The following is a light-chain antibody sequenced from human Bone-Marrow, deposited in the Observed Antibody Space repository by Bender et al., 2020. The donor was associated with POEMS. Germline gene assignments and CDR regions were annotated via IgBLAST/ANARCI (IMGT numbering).Light chain of an antibody. J-gene: IGLJ1*01. V-gene: IGLV3-1*01. CDR2: QDT. Sequence: SNELTQPPSVSVSPGQTASITCSGDKLRDGYTSWYHRKPGQSPVLVIHQDTRRPSGVSDRFSGSKSGITASLTISGLQADDEAEYYCCSYAVGRSYVFGTGTKVTVL. CDR1: KLRDGY. CDR3: CSYAVGRSYV.